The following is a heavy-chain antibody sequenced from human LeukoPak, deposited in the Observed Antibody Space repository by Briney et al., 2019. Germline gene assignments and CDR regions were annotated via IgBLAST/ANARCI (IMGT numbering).Heavy chain of an antibody. D-gene: IGHD2-2*01. V-gene: IGHV3-23*01. J-gene: IGHJ4*02. CDR1: GFTTSSYA. CDR2: LTTSGGSA. Sequence: PGGSLRLSCAASGFTTSSYAISWVRQAPGKGLEWVPGLTTSGGSAYYIDSVKGRFTVSRDSSKNTVYLQMNSLRAEDTAVYYCARKGSTKVVIPFGFDYWGQGTLVTVSS. CDR3: ARKGSTKVVIPFGFDY.